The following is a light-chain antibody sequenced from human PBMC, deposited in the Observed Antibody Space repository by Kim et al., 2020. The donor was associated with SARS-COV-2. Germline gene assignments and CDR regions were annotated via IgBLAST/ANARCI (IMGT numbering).Light chain of an antibody. CDR1: QSVSSRY. CDR2: GAS. Sequence: LAPGETPTPACRASQSVSSRYVGWYQQKPGQAARPLIYGASSRATGIPGRFSGSGSGTDFTLTISRLEPEEFAVYYCQQYGSRITFGPGTRLESK. J-gene: IGKJ5*01. CDR3: QQYGSRIT. V-gene: IGKV3-20*01.